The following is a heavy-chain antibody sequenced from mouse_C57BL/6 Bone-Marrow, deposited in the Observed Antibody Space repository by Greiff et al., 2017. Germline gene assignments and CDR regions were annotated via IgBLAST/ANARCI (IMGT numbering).Heavy chain of an antibody. Sequence: DVQLQESGAELVRPGASVKLSCTASGFNINDDYMHWVKQRPEQGLEWIGWIDPENGDTEYASKFQGKATITADTSSNTAYLQLSSLASEDTAVYYCTTFRQLRLGFAYWGQGTLVTVSA. CDR2: IDPENGDT. V-gene: IGHV14-4*01. CDR1: GFNINDDY. J-gene: IGHJ3*01. D-gene: IGHD3-2*02. CDR3: TTFRQLRLGFAY.